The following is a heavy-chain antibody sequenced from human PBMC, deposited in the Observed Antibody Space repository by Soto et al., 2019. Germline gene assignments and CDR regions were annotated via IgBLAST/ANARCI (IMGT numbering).Heavy chain of an antibody. Sequence: GSGPTLVNPTQTLTLTCTFSGFSLSTSGMCVSWIRQPPGKALEWLALIDWDDDKYYSTSLKTRLTISKDTSKNQVVLTMTNMDPVDTATYYCARAKGYSYGYVTRGFDYWGQGTLVTVSS. D-gene: IGHD5-18*01. J-gene: IGHJ4*02. CDR3: ARAKGYSYGYVTRGFDY. CDR1: GFSLSTSGMC. V-gene: IGHV2-70*01. CDR2: IDWDDDK.